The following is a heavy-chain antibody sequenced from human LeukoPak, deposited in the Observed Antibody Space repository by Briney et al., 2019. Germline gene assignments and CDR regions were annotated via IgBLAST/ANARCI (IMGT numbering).Heavy chain of an antibody. CDR1: GFTFSDHY. CDR3: ARASRSGSYFFY. CDR2: SRNKANSYTT. J-gene: IGHJ4*02. D-gene: IGHD1-26*01. V-gene: IGHV3-72*01. Sequence: GGSLRLSCAASGFTFSDHYMDWVRQTPGKGLEWVSRSRNKANSYTTEYAASVKGRFTISRDDSKNSLSLQMNSLKTDDTAVYYCARASRSGSYFFYWGQGTLVTVSS.